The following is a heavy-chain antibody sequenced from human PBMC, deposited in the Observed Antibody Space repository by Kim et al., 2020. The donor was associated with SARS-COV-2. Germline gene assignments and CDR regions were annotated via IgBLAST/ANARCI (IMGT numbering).Heavy chain of an antibody. V-gene: IGHV3-53*01. Sequence: GGSLRLSCAASGFSVIRGSMSWVRHAPGKRLECVSIIYRGGTTKYIDSVKGRFTISRDNSRNTLNLQMNSLGVEDTAVYYCARGFSQSGWGNGASSYYHLMDLWGQGTTVTVSS. CDR1: GFSVIRGS. J-gene: IGHJ6*02. CDR2: IYRGGTT. CDR3: ARGFSQSGWGNGASSYYHLMDL. D-gene: IGHD6-19*01.